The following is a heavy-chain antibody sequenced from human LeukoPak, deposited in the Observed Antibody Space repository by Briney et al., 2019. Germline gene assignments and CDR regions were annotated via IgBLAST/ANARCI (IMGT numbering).Heavy chain of an antibody. Sequence: GESLRLSCAASGFTFSGSGMHWVRQAPGRGLEWVAFIRYHGSDKFYADSVKGRFTISRDNSKNTLYLQMNSLRPEDTSVYYCARSPTSWYFDYWGQGTLVTVSS. CDR2: IRYHGSDK. CDR1: GFTFSGSG. D-gene: IGHD2-2*01. V-gene: IGHV3-30*02. J-gene: IGHJ4*02. CDR3: ARSPTSWYFDY.